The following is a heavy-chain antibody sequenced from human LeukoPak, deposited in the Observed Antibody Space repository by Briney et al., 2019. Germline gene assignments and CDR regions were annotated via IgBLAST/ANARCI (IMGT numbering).Heavy chain of an antibody. CDR3: ARSRIFYYYGMDV. V-gene: IGHV4-39*07. J-gene: IGHJ6*02. CDR2: IYYSGST. Sequence: PSETLSLTCTVSGGSISSSSYYWGWIRQPPGKGLEWIGSIYYSGSTYYNPSLKSRVTISVDRSKNQFSLKLSSVTAADTAVHSCARSRIFYYYGMDVWGQGTTVTVSS. CDR1: GGSISSSSYY. D-gene: IGHD3-3*02.